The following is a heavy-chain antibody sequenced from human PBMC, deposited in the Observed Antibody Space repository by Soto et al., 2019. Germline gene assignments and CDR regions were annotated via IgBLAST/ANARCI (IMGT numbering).Heavy chain of an antibody. J-gene: IGHJ6*02. CDR3: AVRIDGYNNYFQYYYYYGMDV. CDR2: ISSSSSYI. CDR1: GFTFSSYG. Sequence: GGSLRLSCAASGFTFSSYGMNWVRQDPGKGLEWVSSISSSSSYIYYADSVKGRFTISRDNAKNSLYLQMNSLRAEDTAVYYCAVRIDGYNNYFQYYYYYGMDVWGQGTTVTVSS. D-gene: IGHD5-12*01. V-gene: IGHV3-21*01.